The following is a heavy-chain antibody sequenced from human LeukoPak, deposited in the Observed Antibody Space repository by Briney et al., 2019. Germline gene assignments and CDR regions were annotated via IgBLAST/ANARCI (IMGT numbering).Heavy chain of an antibody. Sequence: PSETLSLTCTVSGGSINSHYGGWVRQAAGKGLEWIGRIYTTGTTSYSPSLKSRLTMSVDTSKNQFSLNLRSVTAADTALYYCGRQGYTASYYFLDYWSQGTLVTVSS. CDR1: GGSINSHY. V-gene: IGHV4-4*07. CDR2: IYTTGTT. J-gene: IGHJ4*02. CDR3: GRQGYTASYYFLDY. D-gene: IGHD1-26*01.